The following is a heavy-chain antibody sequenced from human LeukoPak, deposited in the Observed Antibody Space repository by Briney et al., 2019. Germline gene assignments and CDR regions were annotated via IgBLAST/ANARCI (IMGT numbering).Heavy chain of an antibody. CDR3: ARDLGYCSSTSCRKYYYFDY. J-gene: IGHJ4*02. Sequence: SETLSLTCAVYGGSFSGYYWSWIRQPPGKGLEWMGEINHSGSTNYNPSLKSRATISVDTSKNQFSLKLSSVTAADTAVYYCARDLGYCSSTSCRKYYYFDYWGQGTLVTVSS. V-gene: IGHV4-34*01. D-gene: IGHD2-2*01. CDR2: INHSGST. CDR1: GGSFSGYY.